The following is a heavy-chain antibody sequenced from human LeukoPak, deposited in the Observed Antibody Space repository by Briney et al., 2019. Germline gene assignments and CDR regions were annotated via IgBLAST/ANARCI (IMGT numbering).Heavy chain of an antibody. CDR3: ARVGRDMQGDY. Sequence: NPSETLSLTCTVSGGSVSSGSYYWSWIRQPPGKGLEWIGYIHYSGSTNYNPSLKSRVTISVDTSKNQLSLKLSSVTAADTAVYYCARVGRDMQGDYWGQGTLVTVSS. CDR1: GGSVSSGSYY. V-gene: IGHV4-61*01. J-gene: IGHJ4*02. CDR2: IHYSGST.